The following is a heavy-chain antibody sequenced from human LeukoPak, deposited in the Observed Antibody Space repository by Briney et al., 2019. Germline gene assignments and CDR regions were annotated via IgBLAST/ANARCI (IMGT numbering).Heavy chain of an antibody. CDR1: GGSFSGYY. D-gene: IGHD6-13*01. CDR3: ARRFNRQQLVRRWFDP. CDR2: INHSGST. V-gene: IGHV4-34*01. J-gene: IGHJ5*02. Sequence: PSETLSLTCAVDGGSFSGYYWSWIRQPPGKGLEWIGEINHSGSTNYNPSLKSRVTISVDTSKNQFSLKLSSVTAADTAVYYCARRFNRQQLVRRWFDPWGQGTLVTVSS.